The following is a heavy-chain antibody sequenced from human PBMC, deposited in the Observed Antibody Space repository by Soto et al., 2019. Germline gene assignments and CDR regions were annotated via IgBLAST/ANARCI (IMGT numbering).Heavy chain of an antibody. CDR1: GSSIIGHSYY. D-gene: IGHD1-20*01. CDR3: TRRYNWNANYLDT. CDR2: SYYSGTT. J-gene: IGHJ4*02. V-gene: IGHV4-39*01. Sequence: GTXSLTCTVSGSSIIGHSYYRTWIRQPPGKGLEWIGSSYYSGTTYFNPSLKSRDTISVDTSKNQFSLRLTSVTAADTAIYYCTRRYNWNANYLDTRGPGALVTVSS.